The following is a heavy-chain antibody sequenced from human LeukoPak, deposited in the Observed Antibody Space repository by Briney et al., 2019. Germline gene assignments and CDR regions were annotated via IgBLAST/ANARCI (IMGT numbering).Heavy chain of an antibody. CDR3: AKDLGDYVIRYYFDY. D-gene: IGHD4-17*01. CDR2: ISGSGGST. Sequence: PGGSLRLSCAASGFTFSSYAMSWVRQAPGKGLEWVSAISGSGGSTYYADSVKGRFTISRDNSKNTLYLQMHSLRAEDTAVYYCAKDLGDYVIRYYFDYWGQGTLVTVSS. CDR1: GFTFSSYA. J-gene: IGHJ4*02. V-gene: IGHV3-23*01.